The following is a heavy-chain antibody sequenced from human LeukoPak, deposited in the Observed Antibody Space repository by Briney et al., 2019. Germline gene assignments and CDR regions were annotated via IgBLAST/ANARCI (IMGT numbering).Heavy chain of an antibody. D-gene: IGHD6-19*01. CDR1: GFTFSGYW. CDR3: ARVSSGWYKHHDA. J-gene: IGHJ5*02. Sequence: GGSLRLSCAASGFTFSGYWMHWVRHAPGKGLVWVSRISNDGGSTNYADSVKGRFTISRDNAKNTLFLQMNSLRAEDTAVYYCARVSSGWYKHHDAWGQGTLVTVSS. CDR2: ISNDGGST. V-gene: IGHV3-74*01.